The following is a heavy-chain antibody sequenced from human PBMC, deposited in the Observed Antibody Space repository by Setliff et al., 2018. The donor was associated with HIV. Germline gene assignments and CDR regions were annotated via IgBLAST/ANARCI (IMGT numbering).Heavy chain of an antibody. D-gene: IGHD2-8*01. CDR3: ATKVYCTNGVCLDAFDI. Sequence: ASVKVSCKASGYTFTCYFIHWVRQAPGQGLEWMGRIIPNSAGTNYAQKFQGRVTMTRDTSISTAYMELSRLRSDDTAVYYCATKVYCTNGVCLDAFDIWGQGTMVTVSS. J-gene: IGHJ3*02. CDR1: GYTFTCYF. V-gene: IGHV1-2*06. CDR2: IIPNSAGT.